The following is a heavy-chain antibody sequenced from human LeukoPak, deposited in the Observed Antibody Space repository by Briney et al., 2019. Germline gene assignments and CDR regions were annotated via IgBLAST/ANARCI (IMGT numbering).Heavy chain of an antibody. Sequence: PSETLSLTCTISGGSFSWGGSYWSWIRQPPGKGLEWLGYIFHNGDTYYNSSLKSRVSLSVDKANKKSSLRLTSVTAADTAVYFCARDSRLASRTGTFDSWGQGTLVIVSS. J-gene: IGHJ4*02. V-gene: IGHV4-30-2*01. CDR2: IFHNGDT. CDR3: ARDSRLASRTGTFDS. D-gene: IGHD1-7*01. CDR1: GGSFSWGGSY.